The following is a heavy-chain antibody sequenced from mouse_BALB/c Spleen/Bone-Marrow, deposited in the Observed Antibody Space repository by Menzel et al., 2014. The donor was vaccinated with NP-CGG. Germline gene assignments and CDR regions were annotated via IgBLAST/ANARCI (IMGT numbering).Heavy chain of an antibody. CDR1: GYTFTSFY. CDR2: INPSNGGT. D-gene: IGHD1-1*01. Sequence: VQLQQSGAELVKPGASVKLSCKASGYTFTSFYMYWVKQRPGQGLEWIGGINPSNGGTNFNEKFKSMATLTLDKSSSTAYMQLSSLTSEDSAVYYCTRGSYGSSQYYFDYWGQGTTLTVSS. CDR3: TRGSYGSSQYYFDY. J-gene: IGHJ2*01. V-gene: IGHV1S81*02.